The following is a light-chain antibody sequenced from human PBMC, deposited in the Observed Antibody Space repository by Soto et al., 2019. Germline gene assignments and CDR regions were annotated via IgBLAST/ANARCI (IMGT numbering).Light chain of an antibody. CDR3: QQYDTYSRT. CDR2: DAS. V-gene: IGKV1-5*01. Sequence: DIQMTQSPSTLSASVGDRVTITCRASQSFSGTLAWSQQKPGKAPKLLMFDASTLERGVPSRFSGSGSGTEFTLTISSLQPDDFATYYCQQYDTYSRTFGQGTKVEIK. J-gene: IGKJ1*01. CDR1: QSFSGT.